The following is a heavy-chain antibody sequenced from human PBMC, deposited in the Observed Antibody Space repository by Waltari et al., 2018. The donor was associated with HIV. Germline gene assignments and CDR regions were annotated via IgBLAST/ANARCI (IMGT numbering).Heavy chain of an antibody. V-gene: IGHV5-51*01. CDR1: GYSFTSYW. CDR2: IYPVDSDT. CDR3: ARHGSSGWYQGMDGMDV. J-gene: IGHJ6*02. Sequence: EVQLVQSGAEVKKPGESLKISCKGSGYSFTSYWIGWVRQMPGKGLEWMGIIYPVDSDTRYSPALQGQVTISADKSISTAYLQWSSLKASDTAMYYCARHGSSGWYQGMDGMDVWGQGTTVTVSS. D-gene: IGHD6-19*01.